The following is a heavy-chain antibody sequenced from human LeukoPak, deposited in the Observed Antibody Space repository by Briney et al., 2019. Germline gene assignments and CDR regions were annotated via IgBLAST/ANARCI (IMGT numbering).Heavy chain of an antibody. D-gene: IGHD3-3*01. Sequence: TSETLSLTCAVYGGSFSGYYWSWIRQPPGKGLEWIGEINHSGSTNYNPSLKSRVTISVDTSKNQFSLKLSSVTAADTAVYYCARGQRRVRFLEWLSHNWFDPWGQGTLVTVSS. J-gene: IGHJ5*02. CDR2: INHSGST. CDR1: GGSFSGYY. CDR3: ARGQRRVRFLEWLSHNWFDP. V-gene: IGHV4-34*01.